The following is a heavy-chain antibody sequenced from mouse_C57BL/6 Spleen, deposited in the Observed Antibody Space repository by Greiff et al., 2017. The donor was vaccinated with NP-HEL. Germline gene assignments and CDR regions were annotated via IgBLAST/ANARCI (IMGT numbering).Heavy chain of an antibody. Sequence: VQLQQSGAELIKPGASVKLSCKATGYTFTGYWIEWVKQRPGHGLEWIGEILPGSGSTNYNEKFKGKATFTADTSSNTAYMQLSILTTEDSAIYDCARGGVFITTVVADAMDYWGQGTSVTVSS. D-gene: IGHD1-1*01. CDR1: GYTFTGYW. CDR2: ILPGSGST. CDR3: ARGGVFITTVVADAMDY. V-gene: IGHV1-9*01. J-gene: IGHJ4*01.